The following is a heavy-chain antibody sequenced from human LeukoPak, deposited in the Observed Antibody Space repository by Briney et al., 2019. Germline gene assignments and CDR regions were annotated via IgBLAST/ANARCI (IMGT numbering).Heavy chain of an antibody. CDR3: ARTHRGLATNGGYYYMDV. D-gene: IGHD5-12*01. CDR2: ISSSSSYI. CDR1: GFTFSSYS. Sequence: GGSLRLSCAASGFTFSSYSMNWVRQAPGKGLEWVSSISSSSSYIYYADSVKGRFTISRDNAKNSLYLQMNSLRAEDTAVYYCARTHRGLATNGGYYYMDVWGKGTTVTVSS. J-gene: IGHJ6*03. V-gene: IGHV3-21*01.